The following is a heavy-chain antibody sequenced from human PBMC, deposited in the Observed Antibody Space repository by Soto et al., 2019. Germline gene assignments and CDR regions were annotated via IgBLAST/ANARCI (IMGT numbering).Heavy chain of an antibody. CDR3: ATAPGPY. V-gene: IGHV4-30-2*01. Sequence: PSETLSLTCTVSGGSVNSGTYYWNWIRQPPGKGLEWIGYIYHSGSTYYNPSLKSRVTISVDRSKNQFSLKLSSVTAADTAVYYCATAPGPYWGQGTLVTVSS. CDR1: GGSVNSGTYY. J-gene: IGHJ4*02. CDR2: IYHSGST.